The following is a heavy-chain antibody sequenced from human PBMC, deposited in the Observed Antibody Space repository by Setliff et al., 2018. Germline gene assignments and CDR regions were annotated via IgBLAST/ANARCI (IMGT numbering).Heavy chain of an antibody. D-gene: IGHD2-15*01. CDR2: ISSYNNDVT. CDR3: AISSLSICSGGTCPNAFDV. V-gene: IGHV1-18*01. Sequence: GASVKVSCKASGYILNSYGVSWVRQAPGQGLEWMGWISSYNNDVTNYLQRFQGRVTMTTDTSTSAAYMELRSLRSDDTAVYYCAISSLSICSGGTCPNAFDVWSQGTMVNVS. J-gene: IGHJ3*01. CDR1: GYILNSYG.